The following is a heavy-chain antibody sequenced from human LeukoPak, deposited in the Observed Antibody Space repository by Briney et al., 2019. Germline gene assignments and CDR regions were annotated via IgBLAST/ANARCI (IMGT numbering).Heavy chain of an antibody. V-gene: IGHV1-69*05. J-gene: IGHJ1*01. D-gene: IGHD1-1*01. CDR1: GGTFSSYA. CDR3: ARDLEGSNESAEYFQH. CDR2: IIPIFGTA. Sequence: SVKVSCKASGGTFSSYAISWVRQAPGQGLEWMGGIIPIFGTANYAQKFQGRVTITTDESTSTAYMELSSLRSEDTAVYYCARDLEGSNESAEYFQHWGQGTLVTVSS.